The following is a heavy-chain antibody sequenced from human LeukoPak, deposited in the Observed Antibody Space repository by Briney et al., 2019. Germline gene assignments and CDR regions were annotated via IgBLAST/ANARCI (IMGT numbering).Heavy chain of an antibody. V-gene: IGHV4-34*01. J-gene: IGHJ4*02. CDR1: GGSFRGYY. D-gene: IGHD3-3*01. CDR3: ARGECGYDFWSGYCSFDY. CDR2: INHSGST. Sequence: PSETLSLTCAVYGGSFRGYYWSWIRQPPGKGLEWIGEINHSGSTNYNPSLKSRVTISVDTSKNQFSLKLSSVTAADTAVYYCARGECGYDFWSGYCSFDYWGQGTLVTVSS.